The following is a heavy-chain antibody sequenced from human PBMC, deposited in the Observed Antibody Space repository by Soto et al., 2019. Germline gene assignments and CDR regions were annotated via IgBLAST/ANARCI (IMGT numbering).Heavy chain of an antibody. CDR2: INNDGSEK. J-gene: IGHJ4*02. CDR3: SRGSNQDY. D-gene: IGHD2-8*01. V-gene: IGHV3-7*03. CDR1: GFTFSAYW. Sequence: EVQLVESGGDLVQPGGSLRLSCVASGFTFSAYWMSWVRQAPGKGLEWVATINNDGSEKYYADAVRGRFTLSRDNTNSSFYLELGGLRAEDTAIYYCSRGSNQDYWGQGTMVAVSS.